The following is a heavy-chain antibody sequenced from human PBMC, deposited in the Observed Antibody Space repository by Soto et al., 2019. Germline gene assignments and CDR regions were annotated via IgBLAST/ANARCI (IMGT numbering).Heavy chain of an antibody. J-gene: IGHJ5*01. CDR2: IAYDGSSK. CDR1: GITFSNYG. V-gene: IGHV3-30*03. Sequence: PGGSLRLSCAASGITFSNYGMHWVRQAPGRXLEWLAVIAYDGSSKYYAESVRGRFTISRDNARNTVFLQMNSLRGEDTAVYYCARRGPAALGTSWKEHLDPWRQGALVTVSS. CDR3: ARRGPAALGTSWKEHLDP. D-gene: IGHD6-13*01.